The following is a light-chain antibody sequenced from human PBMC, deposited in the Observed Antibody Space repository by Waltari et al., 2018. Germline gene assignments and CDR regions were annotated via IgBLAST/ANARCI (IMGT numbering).Light chain of an antibody. CDR2: KET. Sequence: SYELTQPPSESVSPGQTANITCSGEALPRQYVYWYQQKSGQDPLLVIFKETERPSGTPGRFSGSTSGKTVTLTISGVQAEDEAEYFCQSADDSGTYVVFGGGTRLTIL. CDR1: ALPRQY. V-gene: IGLV3-25*03. CDR3: QSADDSGTYVV. J-gene: IGLJ2*01.